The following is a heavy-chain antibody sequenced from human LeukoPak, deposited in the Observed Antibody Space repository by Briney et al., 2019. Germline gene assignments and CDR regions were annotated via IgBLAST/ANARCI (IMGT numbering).Heavy chain of an antibody. CDR2: IYYSGST. J-gene: IGHJ5*02. Sequence: SQTLSLTCTVSGASISSGDYYWSWIRQPPGKGLEWIGYIYYSGSTYYNPSLNRRLTISVNTSNNQFSLKLTSGTAADTAVYYCARWAIFGVAWGQGTLVTVSS. CDR1: GASISSGDYY. CDR3: ARWAIFGVA. V-gene: IGHV4-30-4*08. D-gene: IGHD3-3*01.